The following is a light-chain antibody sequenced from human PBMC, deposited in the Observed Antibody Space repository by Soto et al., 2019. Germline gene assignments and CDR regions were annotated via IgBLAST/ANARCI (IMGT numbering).Light chain of an antibody. J-gene: IGKJ1*01. CDR3: QQYNSYLWT. CDR2: DAS. V-gene: IGKV1-5*01. CDR1: QSMSSW. Sequence: DIRMTQSASSLCASVGDRVSMXCRASQSMSSWLVWYQQKPGKARKLLIYDASSLESGAPSRFSGSGSATDFTLTINSLQPEDFATYYGQQYNSYLWTFGQGTKVDIK.